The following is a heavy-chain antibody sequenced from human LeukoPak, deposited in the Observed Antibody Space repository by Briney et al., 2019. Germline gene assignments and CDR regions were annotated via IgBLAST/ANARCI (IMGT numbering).Heavy chain of an antibody. CDR3: VRTVDNSGFYYDYFYAMDV. CDR1: GYTFTSYR. Sequence: GESLKISCRAAGYTFTSYRVAWVRQMPGKGLEWMGIIYPDDSESIYGPSFQGQVTISADKSISTAYLEWSSLKASDTAMYYCVRTVDNSGFYYDYFYAMDVWGQGTLVTVSS. D-gene: IGHD3-22*01. J-gene: IGHJ6*02. V-gene: IGHV5-51*01. CDR2: IYPDDSES.